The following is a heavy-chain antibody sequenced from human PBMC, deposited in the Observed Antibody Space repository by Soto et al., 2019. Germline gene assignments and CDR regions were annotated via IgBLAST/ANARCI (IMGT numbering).Heavy chain of an antibody. CDR1: GFTVSSNY. Sequence: EVQLVESGGGLIQPGGSLRLSCAASGFTVSSNYMSWVRQAPGKGLEWVSVIYSGGSTYYADSVKGRFTISRDNSKNPRYLQMNSLRAEDTAVYYCARDPDPYYYYGMDVWGQGTTVTVSS. J-gene: IGHJ6*02. CDR3: ARDPDPYYYYGMDV. CDR2: IYSGGST. V-gene: IGHV3-53*01.